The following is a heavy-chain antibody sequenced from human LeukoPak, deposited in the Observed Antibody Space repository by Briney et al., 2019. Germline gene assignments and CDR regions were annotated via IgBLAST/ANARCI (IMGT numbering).Heavy chain of an antibody. CDR1: GGTFSSYA. J-gene: IGHJ4*02. V-gene: IGHV1-69*13. D-gene: IGHD2-15*01. CDR2: IIPIFGTA. CDR3: ARETCSGGGCYSGFDY. Sequence: SVKVSCKASGGTFSSYAISWVRQAPGQGLEWMGGIIPIFGTANYAQKFQGRVTITADESTSTAYMELSSLRSEDTAVYYCARETCSGGGCYSGFDYWGQGTLVTVSS.